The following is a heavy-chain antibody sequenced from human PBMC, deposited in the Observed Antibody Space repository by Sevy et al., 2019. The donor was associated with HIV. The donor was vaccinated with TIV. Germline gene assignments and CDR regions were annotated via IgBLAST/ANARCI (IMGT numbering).Heavy chain of an antibody. CDR1: GFTFSSYG. CDR3: AKEYSYGYYFDY. V-gene: IGHV3-30*02. Sequence: GWSLRLSCAASGFTFSSYGMHWVRQAPGKGLEWVAFIRYDGNNKYYADSVKGRFTISRDNSKDTLYLQMNSLRPEDTAVYYCAKEYSYGYYFDYWGQGTLVTVSS. CDR2: IRYDGNNK. D-gene: IGHD5-18*01. J-gene: IGHJ4*02.